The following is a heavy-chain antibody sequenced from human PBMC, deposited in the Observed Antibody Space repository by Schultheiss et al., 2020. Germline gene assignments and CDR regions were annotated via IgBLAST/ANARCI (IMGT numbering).Heavy chain of an antibody. V-gene: IGHV3-15*01. D-gene: IGHD4-23*01. CDR1: GFSFINSW. CDR2: IKSKTDGGTT. CDR3: TTVAVVTRDDAFDI. Sequence: GGSLRLSCAASGFSFINSWLHWVRQAPGKGLVWVGRIKSKTDGGTTDYAAPVKGRFTISRDDSKNTLYLQMNSLKTEDTAVYYCTTVAVVTRDDAFDIWGQGTTVTVSS. J-gene: IGHJ3*02.